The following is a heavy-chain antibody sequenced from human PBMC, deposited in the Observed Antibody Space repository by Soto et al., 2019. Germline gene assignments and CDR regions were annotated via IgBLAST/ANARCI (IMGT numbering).Heavy chain of an antibody. V-gene: IGHV3-23*01. CDR3: AKDAVLYARNDY. J-gene: IGHJ4*02. CDR2: ISGSGGST. CDR1: GFTFSSYA. D-gene: IGHD3-10*02. Sequence: GESLKISCAASGFTFSSYAMSWVRQAPGKGLEWVSAISGSGGSTYYADSVKGRFTISRDNSKNTLYLQMNSLRAEDTAVYYCAKDAVLYARNDYWGQGTLVTVSS.